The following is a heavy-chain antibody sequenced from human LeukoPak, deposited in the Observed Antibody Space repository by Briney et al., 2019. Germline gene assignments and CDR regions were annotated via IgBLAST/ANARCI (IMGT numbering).Heavy chain of an antibody. J-gene: IGHJ4*02. CDR3: ASQQLQWRESYYFDD. CDR2: INPNSGGT. Sequence: ASVKVSCEASGYIFTGYYMHWVRQAPGQGLEWMGWINPNSGGTKYAQKFQGRVTMTRDTSISTAYMELSRLGSDDTALYYCASQQLQWRESYYFDDWGQGTLVTVSS. D-gene: IGHD5-24*01. CDR1: GYIFTGYY. V-gene: IGHV1-2*02.